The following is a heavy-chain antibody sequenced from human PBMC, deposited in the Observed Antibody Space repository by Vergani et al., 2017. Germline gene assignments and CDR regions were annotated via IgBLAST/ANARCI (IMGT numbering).Heavy chain of an antibody. Sequence: EVQLVESGGGLVQPGRSLRLSCAASGFTFDDYAMHWVRQAPGKGLEWVSGISWNSGSIGYADSVKGRFTISRDNAKNSLYLQMNSLRAEDTAVYYCARGKIAVAGTLDYWGQGTLVTVSS. V-gene: IGHV3-9*01. CDR2: ISWNSGSI. CDR1: GFTFDDYA. D-gene: IGHD6-19*01. J-gene: IGHJ4*02. CDR3: ARGKIAVAGTLDY.